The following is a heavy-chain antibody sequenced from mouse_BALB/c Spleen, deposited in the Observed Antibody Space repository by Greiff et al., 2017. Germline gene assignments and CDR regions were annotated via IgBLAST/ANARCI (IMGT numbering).Heavy chain of an antibody. J-gene: IGHJ2*01. Sequence: GGSMKLSCVASGFTFSNYWMNWVRQSPEKGLEWVAEIRLKSNNYATHYAESVKGRFTISRDDSKSSVYLQMNNLRAEDTGIYYCTTSPYYGSSWGFDYWGQGTTLTVSS. CDR1: GFTFSNYW. CDR3: TTSPYYGSSWGFDY. D-gene: IGHD1-1*01. V-gene: IGHV6-6*02. CDR2: IRLKSNNYAT.